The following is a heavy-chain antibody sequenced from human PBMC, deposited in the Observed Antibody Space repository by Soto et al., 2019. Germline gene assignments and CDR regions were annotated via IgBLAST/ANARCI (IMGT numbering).Heavy chain of an antibody. Sequence: GASVKVSCKASGYIFNAYYIYWVRQAPGQGLEWMGWINPNSGGTHYAQRFQGRVTLTRDMSISTAYMEPSWLTSDDSAFYYCARLDYGDYRIDNWGQGTLVTVSS. D-gene: IGHD4-17*01. CDR2: INPNSGGT. J-gene: IGHJ4*02. V-gene: IGHV1-2*02. CDR1: GYIFNAYY. CDR3: ARLDYGDYRIDN.